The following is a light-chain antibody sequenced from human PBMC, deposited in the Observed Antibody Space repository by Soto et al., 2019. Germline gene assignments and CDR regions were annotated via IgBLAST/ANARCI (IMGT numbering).Light chain of an antibody. V-gene: IGKV3D-20*02. CDR3: QQRSSWLT. CDR2: GAS. CDR1: QTISITY. Sequence: EIVLTQSPGNLSLYPGERPTLSWRASQTISITYLAWYQQKPGQAPRLLIYGASNRATGIPARFSGSGSGTDFTLTISTLDPEDFAVDYCQQRSSWLTVGGGTTVEIK. J-gene: IGKJ4*01.